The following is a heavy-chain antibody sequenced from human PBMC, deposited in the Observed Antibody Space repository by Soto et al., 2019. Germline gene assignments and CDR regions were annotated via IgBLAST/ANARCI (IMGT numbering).Heavy chain of an antibody. V-gene: IGHV1-18*01. CDR1: GYTFTSYG. CDR2: ISAYNGNT. Sequence: ASVKVSCKASGYTFTSYGISWVRQAPGQGLEWMGWISAYNGNTNYAQKLQGRVTMTTDTSTSTAYMELSSLRSEDTAVYYCARGSYYYGSGSYHLYYYYGMDVWGQGTTVTVSS. D-gene: IGHD3-10*01. CDR3: ARGSYYYGSGSYHLYYYYGMDV. J-gene: IGHJ6*02.